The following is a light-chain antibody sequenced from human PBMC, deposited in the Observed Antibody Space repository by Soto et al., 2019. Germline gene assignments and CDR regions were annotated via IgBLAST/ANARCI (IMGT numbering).Light chain of an antibody. CDR3: QQRSNWPRT. V-gene: IGKV3D-20*02. Sequence: FVLTQSPGTLSLSQGERATLSCRASQTVRNNYLAWYQQKPGQAPRLLIYDASSRATGIPDRFSGGGSGTDFTLTISRLEPEDFAVYYCQQRSNWPRTFGQGTKVDI. CDR1: QTVRNNY. CDR2: DAS. J-gene: IGKJ1*01.